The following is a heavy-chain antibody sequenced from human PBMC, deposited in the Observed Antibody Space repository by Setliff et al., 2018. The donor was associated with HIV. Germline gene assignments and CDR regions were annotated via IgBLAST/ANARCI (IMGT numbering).Heavy chain of an antibody. CDR2: IYYSGST. V-gene: IGHV4-61*01. CDR1: GGSVSSGSYY. J-gene: IGHJ4*02. D-gene: IGHD6-25*01. CDR3: ARYSPRGYTLTGPY. Sequence: KPSETLSPTCTVSGGSVSSGSYYWSWIRQPPGKGLEWIGYIYYSGSTKHNPSLKSRVTISLDTSKNQFSLKLTSVTAADTAVYYCARYSPRGYTLTGPYWGQGTLVTVSS.